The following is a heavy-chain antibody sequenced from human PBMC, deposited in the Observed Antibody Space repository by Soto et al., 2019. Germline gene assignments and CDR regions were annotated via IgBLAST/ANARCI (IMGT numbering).Heavy chain of an antibody. D-gene: IGHD2-15*01. V-gene: IGHV3-53*01. CDR2: FYSDYSGGGT. CDR1: GFTVSSNY. J-gene: IGHJ6*02. CDR3: AKSGRRCSCGSCYLVYYYDMDV. Sequence: AGGSLRLSCEASGFTVSSNYMSWVRQAPGKGLEWVSVFYSDYSGGGTYYADSVKGRFTISRDNSKNTLYLQMHSPRAEDTAVYYCAKSGRRCSCGSCYLVYYYDMDVWRQGTTVTVSS.